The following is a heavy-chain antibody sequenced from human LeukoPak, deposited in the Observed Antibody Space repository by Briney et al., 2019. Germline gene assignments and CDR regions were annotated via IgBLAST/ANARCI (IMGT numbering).Heavy chain of an antibody. D-gene: IGHD3-10*01. Sequence: GSLRLSCAASGFTFNSYWMNWVRQAPGKGLEWVASIKEDGTEKYYVDSVKGQFTISRDNAKNSLYLQMNSLRAEDTALYYCARDFSGEFDYWGQGTLVTVSS. CDR3: ARDFSGEFDY. CDR2: IKEDGTEK. CDR1: GFTFNSYW. V-gene: IGHV3-7*01. J-gene: IGHJ4*02.